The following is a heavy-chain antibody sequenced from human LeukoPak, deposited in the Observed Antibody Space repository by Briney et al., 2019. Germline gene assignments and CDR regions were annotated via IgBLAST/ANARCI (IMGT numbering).Heavy chain of an antibody. CDR2: INSDGSST. V-gene: IGHV3-74*01. D-gene: IGHD5-24*01. CDR1: GFTFSSYW. J-gene: IGHJ4*02. CDR3: ATRGEMATIGGVADY. Sequence: PGGSLRLSCAASGFTFSSYWMHWVRQAPGKGLVWVSRINSDGSSTSYADSVKGRFTISRDNAKNTLYLQMNSLRAEDTAVYYCATRGEMATIGGVADYWGQGTLVTVSS.